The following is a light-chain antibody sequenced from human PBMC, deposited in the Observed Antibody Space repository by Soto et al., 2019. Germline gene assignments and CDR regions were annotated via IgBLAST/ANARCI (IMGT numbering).Light chain of an antibody. CDR3: MQALQTPPNT. CDR1: QSLLHSNGYNY. CDR2: LGS. V-gene: IGKV2-28*01. Sequence: DIVMTQSSLSLPVTPGEPASISCRSSQSLLHSNGYNYLDWYLQKPGQSPQLLIYLGSNRASGVPDRFSGSGSGTDFTLKISRVEAEDVGVYYCMQALQTPPNTFGGGTKVDIK. J-gene: IGKJ4*01.